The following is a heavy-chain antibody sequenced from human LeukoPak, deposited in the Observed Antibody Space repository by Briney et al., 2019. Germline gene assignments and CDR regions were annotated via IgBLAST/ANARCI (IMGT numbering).Heavy chain of an antibody. CDR1: GFTLNTHW. CDR2: IKQDGRDT. V-gene: IGHV3-7*03. J-gene: IGHJ4*02. CDR3: ATSEGY. Sequence: PGGPLRLSCAASGFTLNTHWMSWVRQAPGKGLEWVANIKQDGRDTYYVDSVKGRFTISRDNAKNSLNLQMNSLRAEDTAMYYCATSEGYWGQGTLVTVSS.